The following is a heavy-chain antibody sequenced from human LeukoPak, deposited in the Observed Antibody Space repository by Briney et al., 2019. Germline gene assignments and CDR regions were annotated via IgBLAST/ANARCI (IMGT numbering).Heavy chain of an antibody. CDR2: ISGSGGST. Sequence: GGSPRLSCAASGFTFSSYAMSWVRQAPGKGLEWVSAISGSGGSTYYADSVKGRFTISRDNSKNTLYLQMNSLRAEDTAVYYCAKTKGVEYYFDYWGQGTLVTVSS. CDR3: AKTKGVEYYFDY. J-gene: IGHJ4*02. D-gene: IGHD3-16*01. V-gene: IGHV3-23*01. CDR1: GFTFSSYA.